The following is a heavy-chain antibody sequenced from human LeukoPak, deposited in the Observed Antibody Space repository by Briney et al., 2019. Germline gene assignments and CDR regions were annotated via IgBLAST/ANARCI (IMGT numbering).Heavy chain of an antibody. D-gene: IGHD3-22*01. CDR2: ISGSGGST. CDR3: AKVGPPSYYYDSSGYYFDY. CDR1: GFTFSSYA. V-gene: IGHV3-23*01. J-gene: IGHJ4*02. Sequence: SGESLRLSCAASGFTFSSYAMSWVRQAPGKGLEWVSAISGSGGSTYYADSVKGRFTISRDNSKNTLYLQMNSLRAEDTAVYYCAKVGPPSYYYDSSGYYFDYWGQGTLVTVSS.